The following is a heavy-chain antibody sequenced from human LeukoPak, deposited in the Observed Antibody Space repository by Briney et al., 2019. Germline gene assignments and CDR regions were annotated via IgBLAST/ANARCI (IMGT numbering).Heavy chain of an antibody. J-gene: IGHJ5*02. CDR3: AGGPYYDFWSGYYTVLYNWFDP. D-gene: IGHD3-3*01. CDR1: GGSFSGYY. V-gene: IGHV4-34*01. CDR2: INHSGST. Sequence: SETLSLTCAVYGGSFSGYYWSWIRQPPGKGLEWIGEINHSGSTNYNPSLKSRVTISVDTSKNQFSLKLSSVTAADTAVYYCAGGPYYDFWSGYYTVLYNWFDPWGQGTLVTVSS.